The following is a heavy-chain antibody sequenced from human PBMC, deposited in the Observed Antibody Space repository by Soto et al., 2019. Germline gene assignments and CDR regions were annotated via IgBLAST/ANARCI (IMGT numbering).Heavy chain of an antibody. CDR2: IYYSGST. V-gene: IGHV4-39*01. D-gene: IGHD6-13*01. CDR3: ASYDVAAADYYFDY. J-gene: IGHJ4*02. Sequence: SETLSLTCTVSGGSISSSSYYWGWIRQPPGKGLEWIGSIYYSGSTYYNPSLKSRVTISVDTSKNQFSLKLSSVTAADTAVYYCASYDVAAADYYFDYWGQGTLVTVSS. CDR1: GGSISSSSYY.